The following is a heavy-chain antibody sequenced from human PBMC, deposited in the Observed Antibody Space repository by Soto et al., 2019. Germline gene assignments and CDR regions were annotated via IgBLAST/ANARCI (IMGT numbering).Heavy chain of an antibody. Sequence: QVQLQESGPGPMKPSGTLSLTCAVSGASITSPYWWSWVRQAPGKGLEWIGEVYQSGSTNYNPSLKGRVTISVDKSKNEFSLKLNFVTAADTAVYYCARLTEIEVPTTPTLYYYYGMDVWGQGTTVTVSS. D-gene: IGHD1-1*01. CDR1: GASITSPYW. V-gene: IGHV4-4*02. J-gene: IGHJ6*02. CDR3: ARLTEIEVPTTPTLYYYYGMDV. CDR2: VYQSGST.